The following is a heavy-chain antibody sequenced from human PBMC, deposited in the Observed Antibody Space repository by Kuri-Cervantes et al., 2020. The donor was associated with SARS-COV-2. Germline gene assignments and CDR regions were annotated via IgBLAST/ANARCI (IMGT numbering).Heavy chain of an antibody. J-gene: IGHJ4*02. CDR1: GFTFSSYA. CDR3: ATDLVYSSSWYLGFDY. D-gene: IGHD6-13*01. V-gene: IGHV3-7*03. Sequence: GGSLRLSCAASGFTFSSYAMSWVRQAPGKGLEWVANIKQDGSEKYYVDSVKGRFTISRDNAKNSLYLQMNSLRAEDTALYYCATDLVYSSSWYLGFDYWGQGTLVTVSS. CDR2: IKQDGSEK.